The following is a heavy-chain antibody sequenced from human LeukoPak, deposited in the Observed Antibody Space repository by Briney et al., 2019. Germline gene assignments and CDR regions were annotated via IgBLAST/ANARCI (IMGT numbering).Heavy chain of an antibody. CDR3: ARVRGDYNIDY. CDR1: GFTFSSYW. CDR2: IKQGGSEK. Sequence: TGGSLRLSCAASGFTFSSYWMTWVRQAPGKGLEWVANIKQGGSEKYYVDSVKGRFTISRDNAKNSLYLRMNSLRAEDTAVYYCARVRGDYNIDYWGQGTLVTISS. V-gene: IGHV3-7*01. D-gene: IGHD4-17*01. J-gene: IGHJ4*02.